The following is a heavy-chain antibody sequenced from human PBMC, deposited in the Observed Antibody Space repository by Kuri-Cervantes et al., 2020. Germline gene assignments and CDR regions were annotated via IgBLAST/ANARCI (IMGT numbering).Heavy chain of an antibody. V-gene: IGHV3-49*04. D-gene: IGHD4-23*01. CDR1: GFTFGDYA. J-gene: IGHJ6*03. CDR3: TNHLGGNWGYYYFYMDV. CDR2: IRSKAYGETT. Sequence: GESLKISCTASGFTFGDYAMSWVRQAPGKGLEWVGFIRSKAYGETTEYAASVKGRFTISRDDSKNIAYLQMNSLKTEDTAVYYCTNHLGGNWGYYYFYMDVWGKGTTVTVSS.